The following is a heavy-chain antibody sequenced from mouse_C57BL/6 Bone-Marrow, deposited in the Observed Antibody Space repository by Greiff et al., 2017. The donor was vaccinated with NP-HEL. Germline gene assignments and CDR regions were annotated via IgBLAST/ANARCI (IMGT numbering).Heavy chain of an antibody. D-gene: IGHD4-1*01. CDR2: ISDGGSYT. V-gene: IGHV5-4*01. CDR3: ARKLGPYWYFDV. CDR1: GFTFSSYA. J-gene: IGHJ1*03. Sequence: EVQLVESGGGLVKPGGSLKLSCAASGFTFSSYAMSWVRQTPEKRLEWVATISDGGSYTYSPDNVKGRFTISRDNAKNNLYLQMSHLKSEDTAMYYCARKLGPYWYFDVWGTGTTVTVSS.